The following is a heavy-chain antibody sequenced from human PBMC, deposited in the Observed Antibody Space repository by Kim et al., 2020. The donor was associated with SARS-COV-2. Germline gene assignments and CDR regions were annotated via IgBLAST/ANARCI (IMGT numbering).Heavy chain of an antibody. J-gene: IGHJ5*02. V-gene: IGHV1-69*04. D-gene: IGHD6-19*01. CDR3: ARVWPLSSGWYEFNNWFDP. CDR2: IIPILGIA. CDR1: GGTFSSYA. Sequence: SVKVSCKASGGTFSSYAISWVRQAPGQGLEWMGRIIPILGIANYAQKFQGRVTITADKSTSTAYMELSSLRSEDTAVYYCARVWPLSSGWYEFNNWFDPWGQGTLVTVSS.